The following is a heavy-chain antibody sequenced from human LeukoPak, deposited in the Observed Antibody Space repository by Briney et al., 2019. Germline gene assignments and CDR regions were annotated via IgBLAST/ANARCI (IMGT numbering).Heavy chain of an antibody. CDR3: ARLLDGYNYGDY. CDR2: IYYSGST. Sequence: SETLSLTCTVPGGSISSSSYYWGWIRQPPGKGLEWIGSIYYSGSTYYNPSLKSRVTISVDTSKNQFSLKLSSVTAADTAVYYCARLLDGYNYGDYWGQGTLVTVSS. J-gene: IGHJ4*02. D-gene: IGHD5-24*01. V-gene: IGHV4-39*01. CDR1: GGSISSSSYY.